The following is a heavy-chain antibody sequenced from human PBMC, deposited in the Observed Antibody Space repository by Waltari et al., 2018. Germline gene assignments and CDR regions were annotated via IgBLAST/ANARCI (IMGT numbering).Heavy chain of an antibody. V-gene: IGHV4-38-2*01. CDR1: GYSISSGYY. Sequence: QVQLQESGPGLVKPSETLSLTCAVSGYSISSGYYWGWIRHPPGKGLEWIGSIYHSGSTYYNPSLKSRVTISVDTSKNQFSLKLSSVTAADTAVYYCARSHSSSPLLFGYWGQGTLVTVSS. D-gene: IGHD6-13*01. J-gene: IGHJ4*02. CDR2: IYHSGST. CDR3: ARSHSSSPLLFGY.